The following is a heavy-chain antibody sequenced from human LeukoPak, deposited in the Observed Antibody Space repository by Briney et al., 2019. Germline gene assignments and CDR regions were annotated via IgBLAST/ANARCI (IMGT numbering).Heavy chain of an antibody. V-gene: IGHV3-9*01. Sequence: PGGSLRLSCAASGFTFDDYAMHWVRQAPGKGLEWVSGINWNSNRIGYADSVKGRFTISRDNAKNSLYLQMNSLRAEGTALYYCAKDRLELRDYYYGMDVWGQGTTVTVSS. J-gene: IGHJ6*02. CDR2: INWNSNRI. D-gene: IGHD1-7*01. CDR3: AKDRLELRDYYYGMDV. CDR1: GFTFDDYA.